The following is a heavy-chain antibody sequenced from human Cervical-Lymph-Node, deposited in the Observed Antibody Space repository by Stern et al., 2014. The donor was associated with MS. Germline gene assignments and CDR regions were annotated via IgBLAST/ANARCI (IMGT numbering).Heavy chain of an antibody. CDR2: IDWDDEK. J-gene: IGHJ4*02. CDR1: GFSLSTSGMR. Sequence: ESGPALVKPTQTLTLTCTFSGFSLSTSGMRVSWIRQPPGKALEWLARIDWDDEKCYSTSLKTRLTISKDTSKNQVVLTMTNMDPVDTATYYCARSPPYYEFWNDYYYFDYWGQGTLVAVSS. V-gene: IGHV2-70*04. CDR3: ARSPPYYEFWNDYYYFDY. D-gene: IGHD3-3*01.